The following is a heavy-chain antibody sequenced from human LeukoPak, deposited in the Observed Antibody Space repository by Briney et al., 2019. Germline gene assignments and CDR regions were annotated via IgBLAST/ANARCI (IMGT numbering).Heavy chain of an antibody. CDR1: GFTFSRHV. CDR3: ARGGIPTGPYYYFYYMDV. CDR2: ISYDGNNK. J-gene: IGHJ6*03. D-gene: IGHD3-10*01. Sequence: GSSLRLSCAASGFTFSRHVMHWVRQAPGKGLEWVASISYDGNNKFHADPVKGRFTISRDNSRNTLYLQMNSLRGEDAAVYSCARGGIPTGPYYYFYYMDVWGKGTAVAVSS. V-gene: IGHV3-30*01.